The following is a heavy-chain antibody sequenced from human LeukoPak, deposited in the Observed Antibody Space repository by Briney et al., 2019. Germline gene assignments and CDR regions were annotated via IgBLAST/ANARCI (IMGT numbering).Heavy chain of an antibody. CDR2: VYTSGRT. J-gene: IGHJ3*02. CDR3: ARLITGTTTAFDI. Sequence: SETLSLTCSVSGGSISGYYWTWIRQPAGKGLEWIGRVYTSGRTHYNPSLKTRLTMSVDTSKNQFYLKLSSVTAADKAVYYCARLITGTTTAFDIWGQGTMVTVSS. D-gene: IGHD1-7*01. CDR1: GGSISGYY. V-gene: IGHV4-4*07.